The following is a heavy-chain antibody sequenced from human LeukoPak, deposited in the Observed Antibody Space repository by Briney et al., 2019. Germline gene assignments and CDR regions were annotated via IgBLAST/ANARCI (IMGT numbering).Heavy chain of an antibody. CDR2: IIPIFGTA. V-gene: IGHV1-69*01. CDR3: ARASQHDFWSGYRWAAYYYYYYGTDV. J-gene: IGHJ6*02. D-gene: IGHD3-3*01. CDR1: GGTFSSYA. Sequence: GSSVKVSCKASGGTFSSYAISWVRQAPGQGLEWMGGIIPIFGTANYAQKFQGRVTITADESTSTAYMELSSLRSEDTAVYYCARASQHDFWSGYRWAAYYYYYYGTDVWGQGTTVTVSS.